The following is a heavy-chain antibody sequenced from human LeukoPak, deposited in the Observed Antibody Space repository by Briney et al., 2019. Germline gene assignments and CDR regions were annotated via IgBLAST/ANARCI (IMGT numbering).Heavy chain of an antibody. CDR2: MNPNSGNA. Sequence: ASVKVSCKASGHTFTSYDINWVRQATGQGLEWMGWMNPNSGNAGYAQKFQGRVTITRNTSISTAYMELSSLRSEDTAVYYCARLPLLSSGWPKPPDYWGQGTLVTVSS. CDR1: GHTFTSYD. D-gene: IGHD6-19*01. CDR3: ARLPLLSSGWPKPPDY. V-gene: IGHV1-8*01. J-gene: IGHJ4*02.